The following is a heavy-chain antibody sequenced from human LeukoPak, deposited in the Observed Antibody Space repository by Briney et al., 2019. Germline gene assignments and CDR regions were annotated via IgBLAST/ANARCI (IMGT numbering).Heavy chain of an antibody. CDR2: IYSGGST. J-gene: IGHJ5*02. CDR1: GFTVSSNY. Sequence: PGGSLRLSCAASGFTVSSNYMSWVRQAPGKGLEWVSVIYSGGSTYYADSVKGRFSISRDTSENTLSLQMNSLRAEDSAVYYCAAKGNGYTGTYVFAHWGRGTLVTVSS. D-gene: IGHD5-12*01. V-gene: IGHV3-66*01. CDR3: AAKGNGYTGTYVFAH.